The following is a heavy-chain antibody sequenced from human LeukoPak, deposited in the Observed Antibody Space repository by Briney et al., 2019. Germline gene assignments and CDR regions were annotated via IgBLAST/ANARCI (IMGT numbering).Heavy chain of an antibody. CDR2: ISAGGGST. J-gene: IGHJ4*02. V-gene: IGHV3-23*01. CDR1: GFTFSSYA. Sequence: GGSLRLSCAASGFTFSSYAMSWVRQAPGKGLEWVSSISAGGGSTNYADSVKGRFTISRENPRNTLYLQMNSLRAEDTAVYYCAKEKYYGSDWGQGTLVTVSS. CDR3: AKEKYYGSD. D-gene: IGHD3-10*01.